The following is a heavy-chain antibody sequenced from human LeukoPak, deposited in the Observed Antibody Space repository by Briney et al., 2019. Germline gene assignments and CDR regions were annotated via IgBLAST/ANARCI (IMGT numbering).Heavy chain of an antibody. CDR2: ISGSSGST. D-gene: IGHD2-15*01. V-gene: IGHV3-23*01. CDR3: AKGKGSEAAHFDY. J-gene: IGHJ4*02. CDR1: GFTFSTYN. Sequence: GGSLRLSCVASGFTFSTYNIHWVRQAPGKGLEWVSAISGSSGSTYYADSVKGRFTISRDNSKNTLYLQMNSLRAEDTAVYYCAKGKGSEAAHFDYWGQGTLVTVSS.